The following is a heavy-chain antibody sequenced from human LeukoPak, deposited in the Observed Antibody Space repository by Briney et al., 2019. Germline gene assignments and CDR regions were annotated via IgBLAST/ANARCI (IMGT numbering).Heavy chain of an antibody. CDR2: VNSDESIT. CDR3: ARDMYFAVDV. CDR1: GYTFGSYW. J-gene: IGHJ6*02. Sequence: GGSLRLSCAASGYTFGSYWMQWVRQAPGKGLVWVARVNSDESITIYEDSVKGRFTISRDNGKNTLHLQMNSLRVEDTAVYYCARDMYFAVDVWGQGTTVTVSS. V-gene: IGHV3-74*01.